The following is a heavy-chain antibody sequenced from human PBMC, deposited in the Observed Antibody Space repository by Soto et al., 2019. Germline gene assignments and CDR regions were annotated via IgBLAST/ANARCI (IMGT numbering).Heavy chain of an antibody. CDR2: ISVNGNNI. Sequence: GGSLRLSCAASGFTFSSYPMHWVRQAPGKGPEWVAVISVNGNNIHYGDSVKGRFTISRDNSKNTLYLQMNSLRAEDTAVYYCAKVPRNYDILTGYSDNYYFDYWGQGTLVTVSS. D-gene: IGHD3-9*01. J-gene: IGHJ4*02. CDR1: GFTFSSYP. CDR3: AKVPRNYDILTGYSDNYYFDY. V-gene: IGHV3-30-3*01.